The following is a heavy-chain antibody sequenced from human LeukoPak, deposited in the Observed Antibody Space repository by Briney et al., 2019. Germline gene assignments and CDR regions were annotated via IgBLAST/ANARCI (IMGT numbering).Heavy chain of an antibody. D-gene: IGHD3-3*01. Sequence: PSETLSLTCTVSGGSISSYYWSWIRQPPGKGLEWIGYIYYSGSTNYNPSLKSRVTISVDTSKNQFSLKLSSVTAADTAVYYCARSYGDFWSGPIYNWFDPWGQGTLVTVSS. J-gene: IGHJ5*02. CDR1: GGSISSYY. CDR2: IYYSGST. V-gene: IGHV4-59*01. CDR3: ARSYGDFWSGPIYNWFDP.